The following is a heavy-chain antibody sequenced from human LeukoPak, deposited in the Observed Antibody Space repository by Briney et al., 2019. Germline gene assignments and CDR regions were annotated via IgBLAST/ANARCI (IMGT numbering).Heavy chain of an antibody. CDR3: ARSRPGIAAAATDY. Sequence: GRSLRLSCAASGFTFSSYSMNWVRQAPGKGLEWVSYISSSSSTIYYADSVKGRFTISRDNAKNSLYLQMNSLRAEDTAVYYCARSRPGIAAAATDYWGQGTLVTVSS. J-gene: IGHJ4*02. D-gene: IGHD6-13*01. V-gene: IGHV3-48*04. CDR2: ISSSSSTI. CDR1: GFTFSSYS.